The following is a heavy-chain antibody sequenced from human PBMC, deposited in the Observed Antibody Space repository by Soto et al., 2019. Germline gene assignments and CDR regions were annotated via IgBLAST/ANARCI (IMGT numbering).Heavy chain of an antibody. CDR2: IRSKANNFAT. D-gene: IGHD6-13*01. CDR3: AGPGYSNSWYEDYFDS. J-gene: IGHJ4*02. V-gene: IGHV3-73*02. Sequence: EVQLVESGGGLVQPGGSLKLSCVASGFSFSAAAMHWVRQASGKGLEWVGRIRSKANNFATAYAASVNGRFTISRDDSKNTAYLQMNSLKTEDTAVYFCAGPGYSNSWYEDYFDSWGQGTLVTVSS. CDR1: GFSFSAAA.